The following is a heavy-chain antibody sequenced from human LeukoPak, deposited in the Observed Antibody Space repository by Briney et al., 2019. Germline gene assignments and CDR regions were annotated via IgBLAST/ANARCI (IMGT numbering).Heavy chain of an antibody. CDR3: ARDNPYSSGWSDY. V-gene: IGHV3-7*01. CDR2: IKQDGSEK. J-gene: IGHJ4*02. CDR1: GFTFSSYW. D-gene: IGHD6-19*01. Sequence: GGSLRLSCAASGFTFSSYWMSWVRQAPGKGLEWGANIKQDGSEKYYVDSVKGRFTISRDNAKNSLYLQMNSLRAEDTAVYHCARDNPYSSGWSDYWGQGTLVTVSS.